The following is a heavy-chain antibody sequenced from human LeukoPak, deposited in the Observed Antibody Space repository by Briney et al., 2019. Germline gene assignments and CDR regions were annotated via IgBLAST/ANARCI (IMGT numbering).Heavy chain of an antibody. CDR3: ARSGLSRFGF. CDR1: GFIFSNYA. J-gene: IGHJ4*02. D-gene: IGHD2/OR15-2a*01. CDR2: FSGSGGST. V-gene: IGHV3-23*01. Sequence: GGSLRLSCAASGFIFSNYAMSWVRQAPGKGLQWVSAFSGSGGSTYNADSVKGRFTISRDNSRNTLYLQMNSLRAEDTAVYYCARSGLSRFGFWGQGTLVTVSS.